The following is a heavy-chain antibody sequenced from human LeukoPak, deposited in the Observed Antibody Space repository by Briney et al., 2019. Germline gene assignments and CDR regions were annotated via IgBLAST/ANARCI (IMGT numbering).Heavy chain of an antibody. J-gene: IGHJ4*02. CDR1: GFTFGGYG. V-gene: IGHV3-7*01. D-gene: IGHD5/OR15-5a*01. CDR3: ARINSVNYYFDY. CDR2: IKLDGSEK. Sequence: GGSLRLSCAGSGFTFGGYGMHWVRQAPGKGLEWVANIKLDGSEKYYVDSVKGRFTIYRDNAKNSLYLQMNSLRAEDTAVYYCARINSVNYYFDYWGQGTLVTVSS.